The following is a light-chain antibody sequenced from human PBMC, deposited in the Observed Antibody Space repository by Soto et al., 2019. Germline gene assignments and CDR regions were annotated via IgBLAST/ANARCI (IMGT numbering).Light chain of an antibody. J-gene: IGLJ2*01. V-gene: IGLV1-44*01. CDR3: CSYAGSYIVV. CDR1: SSDIGSNS. Sequence: QSVLTQPPSASRTPGQRVTIPCSGSSSDIGSNSVNWYQQLPGAAPRLLIYANDHRPSGVPDRFSASKSGNTASLTISGLQAEDEADYYCCSYAGSYIVVFGGGTKLTVL. CDR2: AND.